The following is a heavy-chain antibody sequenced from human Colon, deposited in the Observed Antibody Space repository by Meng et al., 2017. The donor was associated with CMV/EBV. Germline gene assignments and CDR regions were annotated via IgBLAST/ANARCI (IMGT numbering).Heavy chain of an antibody. CDR1: GFIFSNYG. CDR2: ISYDGSNK. Sequence: GESLKISCTASGFIFSNYGIHWVRQAPGKGLEWVAVISYDGSNKYYADSVKGRFTISRDNSKNTLYLQMNSLRAEDTAVYYCARDLGLYYYYGMDVWGQGTTVTVSS. V-gene: IGHV3-30*19. CDR3: ARDLGLYYYYGMDV. D-gene: IGHD7-27*01. J-gene: IGHJ6*02.